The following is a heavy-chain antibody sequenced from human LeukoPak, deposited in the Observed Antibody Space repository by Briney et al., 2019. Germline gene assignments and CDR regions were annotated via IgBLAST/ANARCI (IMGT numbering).Heavy chain of an antibody. CDR1: GFNFTNYG. CDR3: ARTGGYQKDYYYYGMDV. J-gene: IGHJ6*02. Sequence: PGGSLRLSCAASGFNFTNYGMHWVRQAPGKGLEWVAVIWYDGSNKYYADSVKGRFTISRDNSKNTLYLQMNSLRAEDTAVYYCARTGGYQKDYYYYGMDVWGQGTTVTVSS. D-gene: IGHD2-2*01. CDR2: IWYDGSNK. V-gene: IGHV3-33*01.